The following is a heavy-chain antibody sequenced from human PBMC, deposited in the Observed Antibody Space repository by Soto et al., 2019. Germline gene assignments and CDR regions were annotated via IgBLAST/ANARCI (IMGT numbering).Heavy chain of an antibody. V-gene: IGHV3-9*01. CDR2: ITWNSGKI. J-gene: IGHJ4*01. CDR1: GFTFDDYA. Sequence: GGSLRLSCTASGFTFDDYAMHWVRQGPGRGLEWVSGITWNSGKIAYADSVKGRFTIARDDDNNSLYLQMNSLRPEDTALYYCVKDSYADFHRVLSTAEYFFDYWGHGTLVTV. D-gene: IGHD2-15*01. CDR3: VKDSYADFHRVLSTAEYFFDY.